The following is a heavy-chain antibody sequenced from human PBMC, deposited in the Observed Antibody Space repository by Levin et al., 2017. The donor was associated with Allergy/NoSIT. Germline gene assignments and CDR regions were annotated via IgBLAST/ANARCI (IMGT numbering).Heavy chain of an antibody. CDR1: GGSISSYY. CDR2: IYYSGST. V-gene: IGHV4-59*01. J-gene: IGHJ4*02. D-gene: IGHD4-17*01. CDR3: ARDDYGDYFDY. Sequence: SETLSLTCTVSGGSISSYYWSWIRQPPGKGLEWIGYIYYSGSTNYNPSLKSRVTISVDTSKNQFSLKLSSVTAADTAVYYCARDDYGDYFDYWGQGTLVTVSS.